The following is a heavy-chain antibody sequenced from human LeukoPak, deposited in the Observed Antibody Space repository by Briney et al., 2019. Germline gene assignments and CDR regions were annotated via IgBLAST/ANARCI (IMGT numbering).Heavy chain of an antibody. CDR1: GGSISRYY. CDR2: ISYSGNT. J-gene: IGHJ4*02. CDR3: ARVQWLAKTYYFDY. V-gene: IGHV4-59*08. Sequence: SETLSLTCTVSGGSISRYYCSWIRQPPGKGLEWIGYISYSGNTNYNPSLKSRVTISVDTSKNQFSLKLSSVTAADTAVYYCARVQWLAKTYYFDYWGQGTLVTVSS. D-gene: IGHD6-19*01.